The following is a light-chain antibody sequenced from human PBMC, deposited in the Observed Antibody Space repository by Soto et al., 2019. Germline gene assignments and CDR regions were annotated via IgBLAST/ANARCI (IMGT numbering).Light chain of an antibody. CDR1: QSITNN. CDR2: GAS. Sequence: EVVMTQSPVTLSVSPGERATLSCRASQSITNNLAWYQQKPGQAPRLLIYGASTRATGVPARFSGSGSGTQFTLTINSLQSEDFAVYYCQQYNDWPPKRTFGQGTRVDFK. V-gene: IGKV3-15*01. J-gene: IGKJ1*01. CDR3: QQYNDWPPKRT.